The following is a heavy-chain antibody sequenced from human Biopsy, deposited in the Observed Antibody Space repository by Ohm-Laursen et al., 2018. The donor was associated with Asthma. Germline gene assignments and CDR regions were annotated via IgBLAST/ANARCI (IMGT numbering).Heavy chain of an antibody. V-gene: IGHV4-39*01. CDR1: GASITSSAYY. CDR2: MYYVETT. D-gene: IGHD2-2*01. Sequence: GTLSLTWTVSGASITSSAYYWGWIRQPPGKGLGWIGSMYYVETTYYSPSLKSRVTISVDQSKNHFSLILSSVTAADTAVYYCARHDHRWDTYADFWGQGTLVTVSS. CDR3: ARHDHRWDTYADF. J-gene: IGHJ4*02.